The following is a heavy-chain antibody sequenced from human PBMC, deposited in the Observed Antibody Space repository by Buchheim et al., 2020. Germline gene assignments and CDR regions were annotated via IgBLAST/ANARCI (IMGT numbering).Heavy chain of an antibody. Sequence: EVQLVESGGGLVKPGGSLRLSCAASGFTFSSYSMNWVRQAPGKGLEWVSSISSSSSYIYYADSVKGRFTISRDNAKNSLYLQMNSLRAEDTAVYCCARDRAYYDSSGYYDYWGQGTL. CDR2: ISSSSSYI. D-gene: IGHD3-22*01. J-gene: IGHJ4*02. CDR3: ARDRAYYDSSGYYDY. CDR1: GFTFSSYS. V-gene: IGHV3-21*01.